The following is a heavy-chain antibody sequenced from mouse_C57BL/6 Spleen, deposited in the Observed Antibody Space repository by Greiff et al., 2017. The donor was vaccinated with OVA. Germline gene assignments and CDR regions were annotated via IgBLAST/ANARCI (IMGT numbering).Heavy chain of an antibody. V-gene: IGHV3-6*01. CDR2: ISYDGSN. D-gene: IGHD1-1*01. CDR1: GYSITSGYY. J-gene: IGHJ4*01. CDR3: ARGGYGSSYFYAMDY. Sequence: VQLKESGPGLVKPSQSLSLTCSVTGYSITSGYYWNWIRQFPGNKLEWMGYISYDGSNNYNPSLKNRISITRDTSKNQFFLKLNSVTTEDTATYYGARGGYGSSYFYAMDYWGQGTSVTVSS.